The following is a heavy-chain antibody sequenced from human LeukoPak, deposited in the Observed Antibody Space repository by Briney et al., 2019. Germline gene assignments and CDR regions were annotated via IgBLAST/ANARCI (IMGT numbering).Heavy chain of an antibody. J-gene: IGHJ6*03. CDR3: ARGPIVVVPAAPLGYYYYMDV. D-gene: IGHD2-2*01. CDR1: GFTFSSYA. CDR2: ISSSSSYI. V-gene: IGHV3-21*01. Sequence: PGGSLRFSCAASGFTFSSYAMSWVRQAPGKGLEWVSSISSSSSYIYYADSVKGRFTISRDNAKNSLYLQMNSLRAEDTAVYYCARGPIVVVPAAPLGYYYYMDVWGKGTTVTVSS.